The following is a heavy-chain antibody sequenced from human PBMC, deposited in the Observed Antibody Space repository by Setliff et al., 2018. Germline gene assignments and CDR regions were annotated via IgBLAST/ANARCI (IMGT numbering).Heavy chain of an antibody. J-gene: IGHJ4*02. CDR1: GYTFTKYG. V-gene: IGHV1-18*01. CDR3: ARDLVGYCSGGSCYDWDY. Sequence: ASVKVSCKAFGYTFTKYGIDWVRQAPGQGLEWLGWISPYNGNTDYVYNVRDRITMTTDTSTGTAYMELRSLTSDDSAVYYCARDLVGYCSGGSCYDWDYWGQGTLVTSPQ. D-gene: IGHD2-15*01. CDR2: ISPYNGNT.